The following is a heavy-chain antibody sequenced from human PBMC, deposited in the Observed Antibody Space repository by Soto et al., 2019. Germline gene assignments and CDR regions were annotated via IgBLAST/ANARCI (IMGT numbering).Heavy chain of an antibody. CDR2: ISAYNGNT. D-gene: IGHD6-13*01. CDR3: ARDEDIAAAGPSAAGY. Sequence: QVQLVQSGAEVKKPGASVKVSCKASGYTFTSYGISCVRQAPGQRLEWMGWISAYNGNTNYAQKLQGRVTMTTDTPTSTADMELRSLRSDDTAVYYCARDEDIAAAGPSAAGYWGQGTLVTVSP. CDR1: GYTFTSYG. V-gene: IGHV1-18*01. J-gene: IGHJ4*02.